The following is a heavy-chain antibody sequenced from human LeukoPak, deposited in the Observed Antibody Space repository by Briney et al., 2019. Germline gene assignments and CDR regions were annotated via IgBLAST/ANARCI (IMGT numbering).Heavy chain of an antibody. CDR2: ISGSGGST. Sequence: GGSLRLPCAPSEFTFSSYAMSWFRQVPGKGLEWVSAISGSGGSTYYADSVKGRFTISRDNSKNTLYLQMNSLRAEDTAVYYCAKDLNADLWFGSPNWFDPWGQGTLVTVSS. V-gene: IGHV3-23*01. J-gene: IGHJ5*02. D-gene: IGHD3-10*01. CDR3: AKDLNADLWFGSPNWFDP. CDR1: EFTFSSYA.